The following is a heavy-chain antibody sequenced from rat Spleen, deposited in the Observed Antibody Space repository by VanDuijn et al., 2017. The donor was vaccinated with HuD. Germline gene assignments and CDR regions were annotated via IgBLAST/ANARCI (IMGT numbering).Heavy chain of an antibody. CDR1: GFTFRNYD. CDR3: ERQDTSWYSNWFTY. J-gene: IGHJ3*01. Sequence: EVQLVESGGDLVQPGRSLKLSCTASGFTFRNYDMAWVRQAPTKGLEWVASISPSGGGTYYRDSVKGRFTVSRDNAKNTLHLQMDSLTSGDTATYDCERQDTSWYSNWFTYWGQCTLVTVS. CDR2: ISPSGGGT. V-gene: IGHV5S13*01. D-gene: IGHD4-3*01.